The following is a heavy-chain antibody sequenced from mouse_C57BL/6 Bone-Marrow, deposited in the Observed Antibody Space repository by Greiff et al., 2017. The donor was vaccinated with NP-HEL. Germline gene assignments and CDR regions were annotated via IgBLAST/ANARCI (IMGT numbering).Heavy chain of an antibody. CDR2: ISDGGSYT. D-gene: IGHD1-1*01. V-gene: IGHV5-4*03. CDR3: SGLIGAY. CDR1: GFTFSSYA. Sequence: DVTLVESGGGLVKPGGSLKLSCAASGFTFSSYAMSWVRQTPEKRLEWVATISDGGSYTYYPGNVKGRFTISRDNAKNNLYLQMSHLKSEDTAKYYCSGLIGAYWGQGTLVTVSA. J-gene: IGHJ3*01.